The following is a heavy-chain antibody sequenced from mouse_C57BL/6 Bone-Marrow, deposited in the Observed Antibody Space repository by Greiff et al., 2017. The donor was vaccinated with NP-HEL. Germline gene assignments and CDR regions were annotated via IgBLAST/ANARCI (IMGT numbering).Heavy chain of an antibody. Sequence: EVQLQQSGAELVRPGASVKLSCTASGFNIKDDYMHWVKQRPEKGLEWIGWIDPENGDTEYASKFQGKATITADTSSNTADLQLSSLTSEGTAFYYCTTDYYWYFDFWGTGTTVTVSS. CDR3: TTDYYWYFDF. V-gene: IGHV14-4*01. D-gene: IGHD2-4*01. CDR2: IDPENGDT. CDR1: GFNIKDDY. J-gene: IGHJ1*03.